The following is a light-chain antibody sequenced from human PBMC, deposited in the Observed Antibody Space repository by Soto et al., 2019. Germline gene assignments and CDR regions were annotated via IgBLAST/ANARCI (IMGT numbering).Light chain of an antibody. CDR2: GAS. CDR1: QSISSSY. CDR3: HQYGSSPST. Sequence: EIVLTQSPGPLSLSPGERATLSCRASQSISSSYLAWYQQKPGQAPRLIIYGASSRATGVPDRFSGSGSGTDFTLTISRLEPEDVAIYYCHQYGSSPSTFGQGTKVDIK. J-gene: IGKJ1*01. V-gene: IGKV3-20*01.